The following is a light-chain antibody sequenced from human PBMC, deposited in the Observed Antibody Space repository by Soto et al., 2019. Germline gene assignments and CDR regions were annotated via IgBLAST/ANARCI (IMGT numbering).Light chain of an antibody. CDR2: GAS. CDR3: QQYGISPHT. J-gene: IGKJ2*01. V-gene: IGKV3-20*01. Sequence: EIVLTQSPGTLSLSPGERATLSCRASQSVSSSYLAWYQHKPGPAPRLLIYGASSRATGIPDRFSGSGSGTDLTLTIRRLEPEDFAVYYCQQYGISPHTFGQGTKREIK. CDR1: QSVSSSY.